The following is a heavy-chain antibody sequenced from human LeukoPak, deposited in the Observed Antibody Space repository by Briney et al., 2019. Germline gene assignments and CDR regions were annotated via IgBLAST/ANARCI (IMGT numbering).Heavy chain of an antibody. V-gene: IGHV3-33*06. CDR2: IWFDGSNK. J-gene: IGHJ4*02. Sequence: GRSLRLSCAASGFTFSSYGMHWVRQAPGKGLEWVAVIWFDGSNKYYADSVKGRFTISRDNSKNTLYLQMNSLRADDTALYYCAKDRHPGVAGSWYYFDYWGQGTLVTVSS. CDR1: GFTFSSYG. CDR3: AKDRHPGVAGSWYYFDY. D-gene: IGHD2-15*01.